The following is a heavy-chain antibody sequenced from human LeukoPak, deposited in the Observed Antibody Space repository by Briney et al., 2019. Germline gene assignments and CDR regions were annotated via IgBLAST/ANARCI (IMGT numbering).Heavy chain of an antibody. CDR2: ISSNGGST. D-gene: IGHD4-17*01. J-gene: IGHJ6*02. CDR1: GFTFSSYA. CDR3: AKDISGSYGDSPSFAYGIDV. V-gene: IGHV3-64*01. Sequence: PGGSLRLSCAASGFTFSSYAMHWVRQAPGKGLEYVSAISSNGGSTYYANSVKGRFTISRDNSKNSLYLQMNSLRTEDTALYYCAKDISGSYGDSPSFAYGIDVWGQGTTVTVSS.